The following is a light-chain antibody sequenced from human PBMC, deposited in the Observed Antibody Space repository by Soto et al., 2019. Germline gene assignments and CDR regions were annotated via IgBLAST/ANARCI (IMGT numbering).Light chain of an antibody. CDR2: DAS. CDR1: QSISSW. CDR3: QQYNTYSWT. Sequence: DIVMTQSPSTLSASVGDRVTITCRASQSISSWLAWYQQEPGKAPKLLIYDASTLKSGVPSRFSGSGSGTEFTLTISSLQADDFATYSCQQYNTYSWTFGQGTKVDIK. V-gene: IGKV1-5*01. J-gene: IGKJ1*01.